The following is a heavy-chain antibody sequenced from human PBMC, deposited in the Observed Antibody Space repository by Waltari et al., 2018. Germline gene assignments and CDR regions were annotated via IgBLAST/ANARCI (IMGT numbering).Heavy chain of an antibody. CDR1: GGSIRSYY. J-gene: IGHJ6*03. CDR3: ARMSYYYYYMDV. V-gene: IGHV4-59*01. Sequence: QVQLQESGPGLVKPSETLSLTCTVSGGSIRSYYWSWIRQPPGKGLEWIGYIYYSGSTNYNPSLKSRVTISVDTSKNQFSLKLSSVTAADTAVYYCARMSYYYYYMDVWGKGTTVTVSS. CDR2: IYYSGST.